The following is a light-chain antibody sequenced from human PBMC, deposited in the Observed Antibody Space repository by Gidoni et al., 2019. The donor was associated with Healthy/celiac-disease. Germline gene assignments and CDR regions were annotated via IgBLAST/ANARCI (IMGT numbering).Light chain of an antibody. CDR2: DAS. J-gene: IGKJ2*01. CDR3: QQRSNWPEYT. Sequence: EIVLTQSPATLSLSPGERATLSCRASQSVSSYLAWYQPKPGQAPRLLIYDASNRATGIPARFSGSWSGTDFTLTISSLEPEDFAVYYCQQRSNWPEYTFGQGTKLEIK. CDR1: QSVSSY. V-gene: IGKV3-11*01.